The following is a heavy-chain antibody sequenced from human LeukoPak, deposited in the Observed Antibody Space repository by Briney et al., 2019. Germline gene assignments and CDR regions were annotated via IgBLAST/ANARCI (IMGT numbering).Heavy chain of an antibody. D-gene: IGHD4-17*01. CDR3: ATTPYGDYGECY. CDR1: GFTVSSNY. J-gene: IGHJ4*02. Sequence: GGSLRLSCAASGFTVSSNYMSWVRQAPGKGLEWVSAIYSGGSTYYADSVKGRFTISRDNSKNTLYLQMNSLRAEDTAVYYCATTPYGDYGECYWGQGTLVTVSS. V-gene: IGHV3-53*01. CDR2: IYSGGST.